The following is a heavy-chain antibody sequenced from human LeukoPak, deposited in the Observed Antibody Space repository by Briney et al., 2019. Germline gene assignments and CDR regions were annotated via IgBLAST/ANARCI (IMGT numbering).Heavy chain of an antibody. CDR3: ARAYAGYDYDEDFGY. D-gene: IGHD5-12*01. V-gene: IGHV3-48*02. CDR1: GFTFSSYA. Sequence: PGGSLRLSCAASGFTFSSYAMNWVRQAPGKGLAWVSYISGSSGAIYYADSVKGRFIISRDNAKNALYLQMNSLRDEDAAVYYCARAYAGYDYDEDFGYWGQGTLVTVSS. J-gene: IGHJ4*02. CDR2: ISGSSGAI.